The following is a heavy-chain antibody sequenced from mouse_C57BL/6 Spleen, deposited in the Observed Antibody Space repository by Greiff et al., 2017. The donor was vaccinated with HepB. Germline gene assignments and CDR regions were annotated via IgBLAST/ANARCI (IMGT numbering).Heavy chain of an antibody. CDR3: GRHRDYGSSHHWYFDV. J-gene: IGHJ1*03. Sequence: EVQGVESGGGLVQPKGSLKLSCAASGFSFNTYAMNWVRQAPGKGLDWVARIRSKSNNYATYYADSVKDRFTISRDDSESMLYLQMNNLKTEDTAMYYCGRHRDYGSSHHWYFDVWGTGTTVTVSS. CDR1: GFSFNTYA. D-gene: IGHD1-1*01. CDR2: IRSKSNNYAT. V-gene: IGHV10-1*01.